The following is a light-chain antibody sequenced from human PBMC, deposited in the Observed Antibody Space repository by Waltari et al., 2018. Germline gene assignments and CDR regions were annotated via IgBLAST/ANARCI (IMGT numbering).Light chain of an antibody. CDR3: ATWDDSLRGHVL. V-gene: IGLV1-47*01. Sequence: QSVLTQPPSASGTPGQRVTISCSGSISNIGSNYVYWCQQFPGTAPRLIMSRNNQRPSGVPGRFPGSKSGTSASRAISGLRSEDEADYYCATWDDSLRGHVLFGGGTKLTVL. CDR2: RNN. CDR1: ISNIGSNY. J-gene: IGLJ2*01.